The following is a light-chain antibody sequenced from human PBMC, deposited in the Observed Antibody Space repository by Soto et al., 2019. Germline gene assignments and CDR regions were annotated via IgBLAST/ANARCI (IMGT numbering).Light chain of an antibody. V-gene: IGKV1-27*01. Sequence: DIQMTQSPSSPSASVGDRVTITCRASQDISNYLAWYQQKPGKVPKLLIYAASALQSGVPSRFSGSGSGTDFTLTISSLQPEDVATYYCQKYDSPPLTFGGGTKVEIK. J-gene: IGKJ4*01. CDR1: QDISNY. CDR3: QKYDSPPLT. CDR2: AAS.